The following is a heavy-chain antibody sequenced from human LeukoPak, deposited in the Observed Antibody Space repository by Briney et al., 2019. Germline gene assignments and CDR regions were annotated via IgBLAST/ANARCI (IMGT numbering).Heavy chain of an antibody. D-gene: IGHD2-2*01. J-gene: IGHJ6*04. CDR3: AREVPALDV. CDR1: GGSISSGSYY. V-gene: IGHV4-61*02. CDR2: IYTSGST. Sequence: PSETLSLTCTVSGGSISSGSYYWSWIRQPAGTGLEWIGRIYTSGSTNYNPSLKSRVTISVDTSKNQFSLKLSSVTAADTAAYYCAREVPALDVWGKGTTVTVSS.